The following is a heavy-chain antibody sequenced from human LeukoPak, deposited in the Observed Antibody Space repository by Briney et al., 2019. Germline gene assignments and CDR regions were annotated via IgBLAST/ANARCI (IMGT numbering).Heavy chain of an antibody. D-gene: IGHD2-8*01. V-gene: IGHV3-21*01. CDR2: ISSSSSYI. Sequence: GGSLRLSCAASGFTFSSYAMSWVRQAPGKGLEWVSAISSSSSYIYYADSVKGRFTISRDNAKNSLYLQMNSLRAEDTAVYYCAREGMDSTSAFDIWGQGTMVTVSS. J-gene: IGHJ3*02. CDR3: AREGMDSTSAFDI. CDR1: GFTFSSYA.